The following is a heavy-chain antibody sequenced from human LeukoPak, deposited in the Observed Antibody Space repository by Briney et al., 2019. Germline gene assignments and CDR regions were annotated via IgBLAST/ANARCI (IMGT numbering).Heavy chain of an antibody. D-gene: IGHD2-8*01. CDR2: ISAYNGNT. CDR1: GYTFTSYG. J-gene: IGHJ5*02. Sequence: ASVTVSCKASGYTFTSYGISWVRQAPGQGLEWMGWISAYNGNTNYAQKLQGRVTMTTDTSTSTAYMELMSLRSDDTAVYYCARDRFRYCSNGVCYSNWFDPWGQGTLVTVSS. CDR3: ARDRFRYCSNGVCYSNWFDP. V-gene: IGHV1-18*01.